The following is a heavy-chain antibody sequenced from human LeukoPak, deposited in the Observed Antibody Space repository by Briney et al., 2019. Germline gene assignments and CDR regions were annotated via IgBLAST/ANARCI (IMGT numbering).Heavy chain of an antibody. Sequence: SETLSLTCAVYGGSFSGYYWSWIRQPPGKGLEWIGEINHSGSTNYNPSLKSRVTISVDTSKNQFSLKLSSVTAADTAVYYCARHRLYGSGSYYMPLGNWFDPWGQGTLVTVSS. V-gene: IGHV4-34*01. CDR1: GGSFSGYY. CDR3: ARHRLYGSGSYYMPLGNWFDP. CDR2: INHSGST. J-gene: IGHJ5*02. D-gene: IGHD3-10*01.